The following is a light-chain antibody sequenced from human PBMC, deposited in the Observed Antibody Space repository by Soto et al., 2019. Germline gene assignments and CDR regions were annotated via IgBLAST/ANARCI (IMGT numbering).Light chain of an antibody. J-gene: IGKJ4*01. Sequence: DIQMTQSPSTLSASVGDSVTITCRASQSISPWLAWYQQKPGKAPTLLIYKASSLEGGVPSRFSGSGSGTDFNITISSLQPDDFATYYCQQYNTYPLTFGGGTTVVIK. V-gene: IGKV1-5*03. CDR2: KAS. CDR1: QSISPW. CDR3: QQYNTYPLT.